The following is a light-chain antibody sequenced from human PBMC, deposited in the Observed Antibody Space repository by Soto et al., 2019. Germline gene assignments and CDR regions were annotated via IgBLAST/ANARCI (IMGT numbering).Light chain of an antibody. V-gene: IGKV3-20*01. Sequence: IVLTQSPATLSLSPGDTGTVSCRASQTVRGAFLAWYQQRPGQAPRLLIYAASTRATGVPDRFSGSGSGTEFTLTSSGLEPEDFAVYYCLQFDNSRTFGQGTKVEIK. J-gene: IGKJ1*01. CDR1: QTVRGAF. CDR2: AAS. CDR3: LQFDNSRT.